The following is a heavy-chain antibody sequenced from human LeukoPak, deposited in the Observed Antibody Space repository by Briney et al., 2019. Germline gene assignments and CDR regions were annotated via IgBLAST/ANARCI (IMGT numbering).Heavy chain of an antibody. CDR3: ASVGV. J-gene: IGHJ4*02. CDR2: ISSSSGTK. V-gene: IGHV3-48*01. Sequence: PGGSLRLSCAASGFAFSSYSMNWVRQAPGKGLEWVSYISSSSGTKYYADSVKGRFTISRDNSKNTLYLQMNSLRAEDTAVYYCASVGVWGQGTLVTVSS. D-gene: IGHD3-10*01. CDR1: GFAFSSYS.